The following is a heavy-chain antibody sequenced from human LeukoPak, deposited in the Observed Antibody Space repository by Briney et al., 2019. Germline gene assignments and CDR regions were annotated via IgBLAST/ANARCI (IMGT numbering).Heavy chain of an antibody. D-gene: IGHD2-2*02. CDR3: ARDLRGYCSSTSCYSWFDP. Sequence: AGGSLRLSCAASGFTFSSYWMSWVRQAPGKGLEWVANIKQDGSEKYYVYSVKGRFTISRDNAKNSLYLQMNSLRAEDTAVYYCARDLRGYCSSTSCYSWFDPWGQGTLVTVSS. J-gene: IGHJ5*02. CDR1: GFTFSSYW. CDR2: IKQDGSEK. V-gene: IGHV3-7*01.